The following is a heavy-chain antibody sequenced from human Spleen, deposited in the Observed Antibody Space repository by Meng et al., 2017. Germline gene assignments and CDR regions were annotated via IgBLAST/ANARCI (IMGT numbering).Heavy chain of an antibody. CDR1: GGSIRNTNYY. CDR3: ARTAGPEISAYYSYYFDY. CDR2: IYYSGST. D-gene: IGHD3-22*01. V-gene: IGHV4-61*05. J-gene: IGHJ4*02. Sequence: GSLRLSCTVSGGSIRNTNYYWAWIRQPPGKGLEWIGYIYYSGSTIYNPSLKSRVTISLDTSKNQFSLKLNSVTAADTAVYYCARTAGPEISAYYSYYFDYWGRGTLVTVSS.